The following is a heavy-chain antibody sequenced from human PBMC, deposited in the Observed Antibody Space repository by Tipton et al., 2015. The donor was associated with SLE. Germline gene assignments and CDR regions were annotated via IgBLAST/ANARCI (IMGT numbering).Heavy chain of an antibody. CDR1: GGSISSSSYY. V-gene: IGHV4-39*07. CDR2: IYYSGST. J-gene: IGHJ5*01. D-gene: IGHD1-14*01. Sequence: TLSLTCTVSGGSISSSSYYWGWIRQPPGKGLEWIGSIYYSGSTYYNPSLKSRVTISVDTSKNQFSLKLTSVTAADTAMYYCARNVRGFDPWGQGTLATVSS. CDR3: ARNVRGFDP.